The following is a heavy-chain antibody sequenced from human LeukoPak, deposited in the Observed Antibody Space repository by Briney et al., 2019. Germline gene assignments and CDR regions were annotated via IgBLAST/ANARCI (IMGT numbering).Heavy chain of an antibody. Sequence: GESLKISCQVSGYIFVNYWIGWVRQMPGKGLESMGIIYPADSDTTYSPSFQGQVTISADKSISTVYLQWSSLKASYTAMYYCARQSRDGSKTRGYYFDYWGQGTLVTVSS. V-gene: IGHV5-51*01. D-gene: IGHD3-10*01. CDR2: IYPADSDT. J-gene: IGHJ4*02. CDR3: ARQSRDGSKTRGYYFDY. CDR1: GYIFVNYW.